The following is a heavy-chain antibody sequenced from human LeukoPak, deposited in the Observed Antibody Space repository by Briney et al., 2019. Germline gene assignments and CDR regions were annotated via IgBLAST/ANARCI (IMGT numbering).Heavy chain of an antibody. Sequence: GGSLRLSCAASGFTFSSYWMHWVRQAPGKGLVWVSRINSDGSSTNYADSVKGRFTISRDNAKNTLYLQMNSLRVEDTAVYYCASSHRGIAVAGIVPREQDYWGQGTLVTVSS. D-gene: IGHD6-19*01. CDR2: INSDGSST. J-gene: IGHJ4*02. CDR3: ASSHRGIAVAGIVPREQDY. CDR1: GFTFSSYW. V-gene: IGHV3-74*01.